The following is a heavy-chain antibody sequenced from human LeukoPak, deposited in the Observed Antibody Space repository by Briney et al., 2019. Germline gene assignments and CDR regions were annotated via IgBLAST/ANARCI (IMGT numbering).Heavy chain of an antibody. D-gene: IGHD4-23*01. CDR2: INPYSGGT. J-gene: IGHJ4*02. CDR3: ALGATVVEFDS. Sequence: ASVKVSCKASGYTFTGYYIHWVRQAPGQGLEWMGWINPYSGGTNFAQKFQGRVSMTRDTSISTAYMELSRLRSDDTAVYYCALGATVVEFDSWGQGTLVTVSS. V-gene: IGHV1-2*02. CDR1: GYTFTGYY.